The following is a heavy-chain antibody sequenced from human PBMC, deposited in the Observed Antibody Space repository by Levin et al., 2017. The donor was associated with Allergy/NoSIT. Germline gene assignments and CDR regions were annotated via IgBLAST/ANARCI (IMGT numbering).Heavy chain of an antibody. CDR1: GFTFSSYG. Sequence: GGSLRLSCAASGFTFSSYGMHWVRQAPGKGLEWVAVIWYDGSNKYYADSVKGRFTISRDNSKNTLYLQMNTLRAEDTAVYCCARDNGAATITFFDYWGQGTLVTVSS. CDR2: IWYDGSNK. CDR3: ARDNGAATITFFDY. D-gene: IGHD5-12*01. J-gene: IGHJ4*02. V-gene: IGHV3-33*01.